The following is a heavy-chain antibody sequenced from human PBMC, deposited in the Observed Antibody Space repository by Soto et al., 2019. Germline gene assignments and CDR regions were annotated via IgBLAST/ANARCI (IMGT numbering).Heavy chain of an antibody. Sequence: EVQLVESGGALVQPGGSLRLSCAASGFTFSTYDMQWVRQVTGKGLEWVSSIGKGDDTYYAGSVKGRFTISRENAKNSLYLQMNGLRAGDPVLYYCVRDPAGHGMDVWGQGTPVPGS. CDR2: IGKGDDT. D-gene: IGHD3-10*01. CDR3: VRDPAGHGMDV. J-gene: IGHJ6*02. CDR1: GFTFSTYD. V-gene: IGHV3-13*01.